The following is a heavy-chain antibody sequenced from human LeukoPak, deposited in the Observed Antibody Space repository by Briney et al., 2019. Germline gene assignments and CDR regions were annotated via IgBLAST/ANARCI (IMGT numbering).Heavy chain of an antibody. D-gene: IGHD6-19*01. Sequence: ASVKASCKASGYTFTRYGISWVRQAPGQGLEWMAWISANSGNTKYAQMVQGRVTMTTDTSTSTAYMELGSLRSDDTAVYYCARTPAVSDRILDFDYWGQGTLVTVSS. J-gene: IGHJ4*02. CDR1: GYTFTRYG. V-gene: IGHV1-18*04. CDR2: ISANSGNT. CDR3: ARTPAVSDRILDFDY.